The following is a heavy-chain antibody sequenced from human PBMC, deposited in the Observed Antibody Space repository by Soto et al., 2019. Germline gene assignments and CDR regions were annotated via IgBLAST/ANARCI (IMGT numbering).Heavy chain of an antibody. Sequence: ASVKVSCKASGYTFTSYAMHWVRQAPGQRLEWMGWINAGNGNTKYSQKFQGRVTITRDTSASTAYMELSSLRSEDTAVYYCARVPRIAAAGAWFDPWGQGTLVTGSS. CDR1: GYTFTSYA. V-gene: IGHV1-3*01. D-gene: IGHD6-13*01. CDR3: ARVPRIAAAGAWFDP. J-gene: IGHJ5*02. CDR2: INAGNGNT.